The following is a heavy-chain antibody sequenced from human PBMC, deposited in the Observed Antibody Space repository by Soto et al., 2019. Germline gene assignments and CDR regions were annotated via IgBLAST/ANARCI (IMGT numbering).Heavy chain of an antibody. V-gene: IGHV1-18*01. J-gene: IGHJ5*02. CDR2: ISAYNGNT. CDR3: ARDRVGRYCSGGSCYSGNWFDP. CDR1: GYTFTSYG. D-gene: IGHD2-15*01. Sequence: QVQLVQSGAEVKKPGASVKVSCKASGYTFTSYGISWVRQAPGQGLEWMGWISAYNGNTNYAQKLQGRVTMTTDTSTSTAYMELRSLRSDDTAVYYCARDRVGRYCSGGSCYSGNWFDPWGQGTLVTVSS.